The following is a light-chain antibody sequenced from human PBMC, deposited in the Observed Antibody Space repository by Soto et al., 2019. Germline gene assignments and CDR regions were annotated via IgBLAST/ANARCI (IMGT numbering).Light chain of an antibody. J-gene: IGKJ5*01. V-gene: IGKV1-39*01. CDR2: SAS. Sequence: DIQMTQSPSSRAASLGDSVTVTCRASQGISNWLAWYRQKPGKAPDLLISSASSLQSGVPSRFSGSGSGTDFTLTIDSLQPEDFATYYCQQSYTTPRITFGQGTRLEIK. CDR3: QQSYTTPRIT. CDR1: QGISNW.